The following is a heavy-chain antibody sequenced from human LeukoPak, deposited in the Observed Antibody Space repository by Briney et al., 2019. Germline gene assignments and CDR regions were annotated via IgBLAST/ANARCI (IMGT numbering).Heavy chain of an antibody. V-gene: IGHV3-23*01. CDR2: ISGSGGST. D-gene: IGHD6-19*01. Sequence: PGGSLRLSCAASGFTFSSYAMSWVRQAPGKGLECVSGISGSGGSTYYADSVKGRFIISRDNSKNTLYLQMNSLRAEDTAVYYCAKLLSSGWGLARDFQHWGQGTLVTVSS. CDR1: GFTFSSYA. CDR3: AKLLSSGWGLARDFQH. J-gene: IGHJ1*01.